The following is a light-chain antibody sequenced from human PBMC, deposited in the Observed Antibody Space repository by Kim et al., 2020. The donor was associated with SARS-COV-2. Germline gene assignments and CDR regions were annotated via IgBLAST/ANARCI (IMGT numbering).Light chain of an antibody. CDR3: QQYYSVSYT. Sequence: DIVMTQSPDSLAVSLGERATINCKSSQSVLYRSNNKNYLAWYQQKPGQPPKLLIYWASTRESGVPDRFSGSGSGTDFTLTISSLQAEDVAVYYCQQYYSVSYTFGQGTKLEIK. CDR2: WAS. V-gene: IGKV4-1*01. CDR1: QSVLYRSNNKNY. J-gene: IGKJ2*01.